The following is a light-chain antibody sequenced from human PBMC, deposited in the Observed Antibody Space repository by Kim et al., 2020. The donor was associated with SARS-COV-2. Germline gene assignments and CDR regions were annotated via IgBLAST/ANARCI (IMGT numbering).Light chain of an antibody. CDR3: QAWDSRKVI. J-gene: IGLJ2*01. Sequence: SYELTQPPSVSVSPGQTASITCYGDKLGNKYVSWYQQKSGQSPVLVISQDTKRPSEIPERFSGSNSGDIATLTISGTQAMDEADYYCQAWDSRKVIFGGGTQLTVL. CDR2: QDT. V-gene: IGLV3-1*01. CDR1: KLGNKY.